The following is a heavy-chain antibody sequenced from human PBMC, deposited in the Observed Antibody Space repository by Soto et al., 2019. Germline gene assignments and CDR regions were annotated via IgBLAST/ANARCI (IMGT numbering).Heavy chain of an antibody. V-gene: IGHV2-5*02. CDR2: IYWDDDK. D-gene: IGHD5-12*01. CDR1: GFSLSTSGVG. J-gene: IGHJ4*02. CDR3: ARPSEVATKIDY. Sequence: QITLKESGPTLVKPRQTLTLTCTFSGFSLSTSGVGVGWIRQPPGKAPEWLALIYWDDDKRYSPSLKSRLTITKDTSKNQVVLTMTNMDPVDTATYYCARPSEVATKIDYWGQGTLVTVSS.